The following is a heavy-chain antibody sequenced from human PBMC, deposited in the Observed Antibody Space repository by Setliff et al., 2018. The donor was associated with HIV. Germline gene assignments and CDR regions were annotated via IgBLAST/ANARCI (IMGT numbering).Heavy chain of an antibody. CDR1: GGSISSSNNY. Sequence: PSETLSLTCTVSGGSISSSNNYWGWIRQPPGKGLEWIGSIYYSGSTHYNPSLKSRVTMSVDTSKNQFSLKLTSVTAADMALYYCARPLMTTVVSVCAFDIWGQGTMVTVSS. J-gene: IGHJ3*02. D-gene: IGHD4-17*01. CDR2: IYYSGST. CDR3: ARPLMTTVVSVCAFDI. V-gene: IGHV4-39*01.